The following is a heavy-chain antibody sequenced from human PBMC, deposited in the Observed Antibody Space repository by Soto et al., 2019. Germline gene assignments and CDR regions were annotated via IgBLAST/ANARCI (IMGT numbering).Heavy chain of an antibody. D-gene: IGHD6-19*01. CDR1: GFTFSSYW. V-gene: IGHV3-74*01. CDR2: INSDGSST. Sequence: GGSLRLSCAASGFTFSSYWMHWVRQAPGKGLVWVSRINSDGSSTSYADSVKGRFTISRDNAKNTLYLQMNSLRAEDTAVYYCAKYNQWLVLARLDAIDIWGQGTMVTVSS. CDR3: AKYNQWLVLARLDAIDI. J-gene: IGHJ3*02.